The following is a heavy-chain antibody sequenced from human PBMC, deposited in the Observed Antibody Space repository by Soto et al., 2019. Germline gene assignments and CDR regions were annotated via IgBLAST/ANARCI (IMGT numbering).Heavy chain of an antibody. CDR1: GFTFSSYG. Sequence: QVQLVESGGGVVQPGRSVRLSCAASGFTFSSYGMHWVRQAPGKGLEWVAVISYDGSNKYYADSVKGRFTISRDNSKNTLYLQMNSLRAEDTAVYSCAKDLIAAAGTGNWFDPWGQGTLVTVSS. V-gene: IGHV3-30*18. D-gene: IGHD6-13*01. J-gene: IGHJ5*02. CDR2: ISYDGSNK. CDR3: AKDLIAAAGTGNWFDP.